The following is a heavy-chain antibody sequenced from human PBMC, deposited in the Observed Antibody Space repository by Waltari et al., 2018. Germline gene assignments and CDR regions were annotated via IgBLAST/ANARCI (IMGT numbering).Heavy chain of an antibody. D-gene: IGHD3-3*01. CDR2: ITTTSNTI. J-gene: IGHJ6*02. Sequence: LVESGGGLVQPGGSLRLSCSASRFTFSSYTMAWVRQAPGKGPEWISYITTTSNTIYYADSVKGRFTISRDNAKDLLYLQMNSLRAEDTAVYYCARSRFLETRYGMDVWGPGTTVTVS. V-gene: IGHV3-48*03. CDR3: ARSRFLETRYGMDV. CDR1: RFTFSSYT.